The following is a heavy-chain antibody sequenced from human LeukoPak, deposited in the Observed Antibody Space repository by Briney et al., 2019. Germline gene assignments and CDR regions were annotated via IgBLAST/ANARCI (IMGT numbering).Heavy chain of an antibody. CDR3: ARGADYYSPLDV. J-gene: IGHJ6*03. CDR1: GDSVSRYAVA. CDR2: TCYKSKWYN. Sequence: SQTLTLTCDISGDSVSRYAVARNWIRQSPSRGLEWLGRTCYKSKWYNDYAESLKSRIIISPDTSKNQFSLQLNSVTPEDTAVYFCARGADYYSPLDVWGQGTTVTVSS. V-gene: IGHV6-1*01.